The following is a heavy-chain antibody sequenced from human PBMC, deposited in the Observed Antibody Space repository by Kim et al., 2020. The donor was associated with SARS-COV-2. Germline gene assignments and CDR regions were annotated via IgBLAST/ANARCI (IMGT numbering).Heavy chain of an antibody. CDR3: AKHRSSSWNPDYYYGMDV. CDR1: GGSISSSSYY. Sequence: SETLSLTCTVSGGSISSSSYYWGWIRQPPGKGLEWIGSIYSSGSTYYNPSLKSRVFISVDTSKNQFSLKLSSMTAADTAVYYCAKHRSSSWNPDYYYGMDVWRQGTTVTVSS. V-gene: IGHV4-39*01. J-gene: IGHJ6*02. D-gene: IGHD6-13*01. CDR2: IYSSGST.